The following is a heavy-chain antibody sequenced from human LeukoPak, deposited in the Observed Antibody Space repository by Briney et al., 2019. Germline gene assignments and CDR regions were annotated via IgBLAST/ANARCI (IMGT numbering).Heavy chain of an antibody. CDR3: ARVRLSGTYLDAFDI. V-gene: IGHV4-59*02. J-gene: IGHJ3*02. Sequence: SETLSLTCTVSGGSVSSYYWSWIRQPPGKGLEWVGYIYYSGSTNYNPSLKSRVTISVDTSKNQFSLKLNSITTADTAVYYCARVRLSGTYLDAFDIWGQGTMVTVSS. CDR2: IYYSGST. D-gene: IGHD1-26*01. CDR1: GGSVSSYY.